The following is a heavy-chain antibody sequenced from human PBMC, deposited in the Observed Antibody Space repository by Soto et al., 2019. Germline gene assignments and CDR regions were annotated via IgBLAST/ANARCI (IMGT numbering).Heavy chain of an antibody. Sequence: SVKVSCKASGGTFSSYAISWVRQAPGQGLEWMGGIIPIFGTANYAQKFQGRVTITADESTGTAYMELSSLRSEDTAVYYCAIYPDRSSPRCNASWGPGPLISVS. D-gene: IGHD2-2*01. CDR3: AIYPDRSSPRCNAS. J-gene: IGHJ5*02. V-gene: IGHV1-69*13. CDR2: IIPIFGTA. CDR1: GGTFSSYA.